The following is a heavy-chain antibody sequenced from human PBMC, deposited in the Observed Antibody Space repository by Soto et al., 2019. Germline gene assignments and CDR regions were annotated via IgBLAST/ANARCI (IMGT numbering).Heavy chain of an antibody. J-gene: IGHJ2*01. V-gene: IGHV3-21*01. D-gene: IGHD3-9*01. CDR1: GFTFSSYS. CDR2: ISSSSSYI. CDR3: ARDSKDILTTYWYFDL. Sequence: GSLRLSCAASGFTFSSYSMNWVRQAPGKGLEWVSSISSSSSYIYYADSVKGRFTISRDNAKNSLYLQMNSLRAEDTAVYYCARDSKDILTTYWYFDLWGRGTLVTVSS.